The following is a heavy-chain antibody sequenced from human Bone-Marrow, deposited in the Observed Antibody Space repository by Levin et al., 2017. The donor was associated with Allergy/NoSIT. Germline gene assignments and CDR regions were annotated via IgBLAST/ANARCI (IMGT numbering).Heavy chain of an antibody. CDR3: AKDIASGYFLAFAY. V-gene: IGHV3-9*01. CDR1: GFTFDDYA. Sequence: SLKISCAASGFTFDDYAMHWVRQIPGKGLEWVSGITWNSAKIAYGDSFKGRFTISRDNAKNSLDLQMNSLRPEDTALYYCAKDIASGYFLAFAYWGQGALVTVSS. J-gene: IGHJ4*02. D-gene: IGHD5-12*01. CDR2: ITWNSAKI.